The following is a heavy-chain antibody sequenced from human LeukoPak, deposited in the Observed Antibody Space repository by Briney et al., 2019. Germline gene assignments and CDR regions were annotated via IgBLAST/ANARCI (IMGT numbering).Heavy chain of an antibody. CDR2: IYYSGST. J-gene: IGHJ4*02. V-gene: IGHV4-59*01. Sequence: SETLSLTCTVSGGSISSYYWSWIRQPPGKGLEWIGYIYYSGSTNYNPSLKSRVTISVDTSKNQFSLKLSSVTAEDTAVYYCARDPIVVVPAAMEPLGGYFDYWGQGTLVTVSS. CDR1: GGSISSYY. D-gene: IGHD2-2*01. CDR3: ARDPIVVVPAAMEPLGGYFDY.